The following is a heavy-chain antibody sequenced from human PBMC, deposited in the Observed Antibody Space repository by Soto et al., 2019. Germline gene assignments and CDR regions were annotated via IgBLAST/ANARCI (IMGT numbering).Heavy chain of an antibody. CDR3: AKADGEQWLLPHLDK. CDR2: ISCCGGST. V-gene: IGHV3-23*01. J-gene: IGHJ4*02. CDR1: GFNFKKVA. D-gene: IGHD6-19*01. Sequence: EVQLLESGGGVVQPGGSLRLSCVASGFNFKKVAMSWVRQAPGEGLEWVSGISCCGGSTSYADSVKGRFSIASDDSTNTLSLQMNNLRVEDTAQYYFAKADGEQWLLPHLDKWGQGTLVTVS.